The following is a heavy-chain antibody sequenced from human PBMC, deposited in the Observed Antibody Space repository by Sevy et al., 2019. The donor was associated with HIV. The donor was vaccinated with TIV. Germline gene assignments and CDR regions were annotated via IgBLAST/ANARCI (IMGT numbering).Heavy chain of an antibody. D-gene: IGHD2-15*01. CDR1: GFTFSDHY. Sequence: GGSLRLSCAASGFTFSDHYVDWVRQAPGKGLEWVVRIRNRPNSYTPEYAASVKGGLTISRDDSRNSVYLQMNSLKTLDSAVYYCVRGPNCGVGGCQQISPYCLDVWGKGATVTVSS. CDR3: VRGPNCGVGGCQQISPYCLDV. CDR2: IRNRPNSYTP. V-gene: IGHV3-72*01. J-gene: IGHJ6*03.